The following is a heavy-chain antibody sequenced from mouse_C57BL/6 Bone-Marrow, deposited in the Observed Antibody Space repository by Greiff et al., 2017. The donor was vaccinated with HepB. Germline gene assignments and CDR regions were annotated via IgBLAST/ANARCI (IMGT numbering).Heavy chain of an antibody. Sequence: EVNVVESGGGLVKPGGSLKLSCAASGFTFSSYAMSWVRQTPEKRLEWVATISDGGSYTYYPDNVKGRFTISRDNAKNNLYLQMSHLKSEDTAMYYCARAPRGDIDYWGQGTTLTVSS. D-gene: IGHD3-3*01. CDR1: GFTFSSYA. V-gene: IGHV5-4*03. J-gene: IGHJ2*01. CDR2: ISDGGSYT. CDR3: ARAPRGDIDY.